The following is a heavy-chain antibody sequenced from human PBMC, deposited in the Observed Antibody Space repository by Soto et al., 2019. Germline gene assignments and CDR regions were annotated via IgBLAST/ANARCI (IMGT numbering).Heavy chain of an antibody. CDR2: INPNSGGT. Sequence: ASVKVSCKASGYTFTGYYIHWVRQAPGQGLEWMGWINPNSGGTKYAQKFQGRVTMTRDTSISTAYVDLSRLDSDDTAVYYCARQLAYCGGDCYTEPIDYWGQ. CDR1: GYTFTGYY. J-gene: IGHJ4*02. D-gene: IGHD2-21*02. V-gene: IGHV1-2*02. CDR3: ARQLAYCGGDCYTEPIDY.